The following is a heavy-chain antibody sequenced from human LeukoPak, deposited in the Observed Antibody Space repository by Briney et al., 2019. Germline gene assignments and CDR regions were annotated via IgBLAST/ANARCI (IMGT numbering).Heavy chain of an antibody. CDR2: IYSGGST. J-gene: IGHJ3*02. D-gene: IGHD1-26*01. Sequence: PGGSLRLSCAASGFTVSSNYMSWVRQAPGKGLEWVSVIYSGGSTYYADSVKGRFTISRDNSKNTLYLQMNSLRAEDTAVYYCARVTGYSVFDIWGQGTMVTVSS. V-gene: IGHV3-66*01. CDR1: GFTVSSNY. CDR3: ARVTGYSVFDI.